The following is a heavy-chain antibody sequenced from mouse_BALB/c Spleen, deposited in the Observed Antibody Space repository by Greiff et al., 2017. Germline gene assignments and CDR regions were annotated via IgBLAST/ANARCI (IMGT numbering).Heavy chain of an antibody. D-gene: IGHD2-1*01. CDR3: ARMVTTDYYAMDY. J-gene: IGHJ4*01. Sequence: EVQLQQSGPELMKPGASVKISCKASGYSFTSYYMHWVKQSHGKSLERIGYIDPFNGGTSYNQKFKGKATLTVDKSSSTAYMHLSSLTSEDSAVYYCARMVTTDYYAMDYWGQGTSVTVSS. CDR1: GYSFTSYY. V-gene: IGHV1S135*01. CDR2: IDPFNGGT.